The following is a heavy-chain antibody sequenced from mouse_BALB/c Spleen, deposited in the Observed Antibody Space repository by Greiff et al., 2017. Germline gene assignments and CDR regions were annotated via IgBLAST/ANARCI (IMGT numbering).Heavy chain of an antibody. J-gene: IGHJ3*01. V-gene: IGHV1-7*01. CDR1: GYTFTSYW. CDR3: ARWGLEN. Sequence: VQLQQSGAELAKPGASVKMSCKASGYTFTSYWMHWVNQRPGQGLEWIGYINPSTGYTEYNQKFKDKATLTADKSSSTAYMQLSSLTSEDSAVYYCARWGLENWGQGTLVTVSA. CDR2: INPSTGYT. D-gene: IGHD2-2*01.